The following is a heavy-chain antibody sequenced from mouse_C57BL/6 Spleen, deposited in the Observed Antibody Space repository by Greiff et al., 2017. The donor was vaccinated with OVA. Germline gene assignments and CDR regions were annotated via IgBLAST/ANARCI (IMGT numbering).Heavy chain of an antibody. V-gene: IGHV1-52*01. CDR2: IDPSDSET. CDR3: ARSDGSSHYWYFDV. D-gene: IGHD1-1*01. Sequence: VQLQQPGAELVRPGSSVKLSCKASGYTFTSYWMHWVKQRPIQGLEWIGNIDPSDSETHYNQKFKDKATLTVDKSSSTAYMQLSSLTSEDSAVYYCARSDGSSHYWYFDVWGTGTTVTVSS. CDR1: GYTFTSYW. J-gene: IGHJ1*03.